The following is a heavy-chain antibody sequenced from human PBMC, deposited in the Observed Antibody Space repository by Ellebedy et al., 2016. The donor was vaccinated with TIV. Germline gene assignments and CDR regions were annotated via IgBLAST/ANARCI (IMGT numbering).Heavy chain of an antibody. CDR2: IIPILGIA. D-gene: IGHD1-7*01. CDR3: ATCGIELELTRCYGMDV. Sequence: AASVKVSCKASGGTFNNSAISWVRQAPGQGLEWMGRIIPILGIANYAQDFQGRVTITADRSTSTVFMELSSLTSEDTAVYYCATCGIELELTRCYGMDVWGQGTTVTVSS. V-gene: IGHV1-69*04. CDR1: GGTFNNSA. J-gene: IGHJ6*02.